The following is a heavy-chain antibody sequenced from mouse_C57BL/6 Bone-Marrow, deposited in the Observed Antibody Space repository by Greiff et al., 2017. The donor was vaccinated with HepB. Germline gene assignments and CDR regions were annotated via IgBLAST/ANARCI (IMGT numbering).Heavy chain of an antibody. CDR1: GYTFTSYW. J-gene: IGHJ4*01. Sequence: VQLQQPGAELVMPGASVKLSCKASGYTFTSYWMHWVKQRPGQGLEWIGEIDPSDSYTNYNQKFKGKSTLTVDKSSSTAYMQLSSLTSEDSAVYYCARNYYGYDYYAMDYWGQGTSVTVSS. D-gene: IGHD2-2*01. V-gene: IGHV1-69*01. CDR2: IDPSDSYT. CDR3: ARNYYGYDYYAMDY.